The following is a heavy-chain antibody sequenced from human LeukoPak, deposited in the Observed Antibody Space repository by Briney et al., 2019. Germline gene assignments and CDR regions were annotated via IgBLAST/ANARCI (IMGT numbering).Heavy chain of an antibody. V-gene: IGHV1-2*02. CDR2: INPNSGGT. Sequence: ASVKVSCKASGCTFTGYYMHWVRQAPGQGLEWMGWINPNSGGTNYAQKFQGRVTMTRHTSISTAYMELSRLRSDYTAVYYCALLYDILTGYSNFDYWGQGTLVTVSS. CDR3: ALLYDILTGYSNFDY. CDR1: GCTFTGYY. D-gene: IGHD3-9*01. J-gene: IGHJ4*02.